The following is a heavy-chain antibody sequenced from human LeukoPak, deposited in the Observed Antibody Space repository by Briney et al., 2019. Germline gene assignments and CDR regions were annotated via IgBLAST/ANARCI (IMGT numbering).Heavy chain of an antibody. V-gene: IGHV4-59*06. CDR2: IYYSESS. Sequence: PSETLSLTCTVSGGSISSYYWNWIRQPPGKGLEWIGYIYYSESSYYNPSLRSRVTISVDTSKNHFSLKLSSVTAADTAVYYCARNRDGYNSFDYWGQGTLVTVSS. CDR3: ARNRDGYNSFDY. CDR1: GGSISSYY. J-gene: IGHJ4*02. D-gene: IGHD5-24*01.